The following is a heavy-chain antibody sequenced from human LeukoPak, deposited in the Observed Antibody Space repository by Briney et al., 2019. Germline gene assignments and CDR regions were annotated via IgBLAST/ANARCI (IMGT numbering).Heavy chain of an antibody. CDR2: IKQDGSER. J-gene: IGHJ4*02. Sequence: SGGSLRLSCAASGFTFSSYWMNWVRQVPGKGLEWVANIKQDGSERNYVDSVKGRFTISRDNAKNSLYLQMNSLRAEDTAVYYCMVTTRSGPFDYWGQGTLVTVSS. V-gene: IGHV3-7*01. CDR3: MVTTRSGPFDY. D-gene: IGHD4-17*01. CDR1: GFTFSSYW.